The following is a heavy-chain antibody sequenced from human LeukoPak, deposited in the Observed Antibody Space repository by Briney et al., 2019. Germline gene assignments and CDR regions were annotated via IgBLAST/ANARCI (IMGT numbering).Heavy chain of an antibody. D-gene: IGHD4-11*01. V-gene: IGHV3-53*01. Sequence: PGGSPRLSCAASGFTVSSSFMSWVRQAPGKGLEWVSVIYSGGSTYYADSVKGRFTISRDNSKNTLYLQMNSLRADDTAVYYCVRDGVDYSFEYWGQGTLVTVSS. CDR3: VRDGVDYSFEY. CDR1: GFTVSSSF. CDR2: IYSGGST. J-gene: IGHJ4*02.